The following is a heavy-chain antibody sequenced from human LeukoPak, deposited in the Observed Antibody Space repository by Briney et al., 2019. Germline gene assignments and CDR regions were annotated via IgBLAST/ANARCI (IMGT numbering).Heavy chain of an antibody. D-gene: IGHD1-1*01. CDR3: ARDSSRNQRYNWNDEYNWFDP. V-gene: IGHV1-46*01. Sequence: GASVKVSCKASGYTFTSYYIHWVRQAPGQGLEWMGIINPSGGSTSYAQKFQGRVTMTRDMSTSTVYMELSSLRSEDTAVYYCARDSSRNQRYNWNDEYNWFDPWGQGTLVTVSS. J-gene: IGHJ5*02. CDR1: GYTFTSYY. CDR2: INPSGGST.